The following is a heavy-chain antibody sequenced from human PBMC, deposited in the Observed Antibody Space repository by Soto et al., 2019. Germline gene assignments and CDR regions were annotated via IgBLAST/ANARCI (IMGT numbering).Heavy chain of an antibody. CDR1: GGSFSGYY. Sequence: PSETLSLTCAVYGGSFSGYYWSWIRQPPGKGLEWIGEINHSGSTNYNPSLKSRVTISVDTSKNQFSLKLSSVTAADTAVYYCARWGYYYDSSGRIRFDYWGQGTLVTVSS. V-gene: IGHV4-34*01. J-gene: IGHJ4*02. CDR3: ARWGYYYDSSGRIRFDY. D-gene: IGHD3-22*01. CDR2: INHSGST.